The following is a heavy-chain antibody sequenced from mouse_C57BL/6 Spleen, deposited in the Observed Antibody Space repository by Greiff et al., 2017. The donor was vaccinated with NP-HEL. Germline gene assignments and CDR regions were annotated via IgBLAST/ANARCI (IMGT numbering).Heavy chain of an antibody. V-gene: IGHV1-55*01. Sequence: QVQLQQPGAELVKPGASVKMSCKASGYTFTSYWITWVKQRPGQGLEWIGDIYPGSGSTNYNEKFKSKATLTVDPSSSTAYMQLSSLTSEDSAVYYCARSGFITTVVPGYFDVWGTGTTVTVSS. D-gene: IGHD1-1*01. CDR3: ARSGFITTVVPGYFDV. CDR1: GYTFTSYW. J-gene: IGHJ1*03. CDR2: IYPGSGST.